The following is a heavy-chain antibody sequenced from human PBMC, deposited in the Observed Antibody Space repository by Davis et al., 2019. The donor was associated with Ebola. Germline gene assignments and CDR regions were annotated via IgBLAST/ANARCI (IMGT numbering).Heavy chain of an antibody. CDR2: ISGSGGST. CDR1: GFTFSSYA. V-gene: IGHV3-23*01. CDR3: AKGGTTMIVPFDY. D-gene: IGHD3-22*01. Sequence: GESLKISCAASGFTFSSYAMSWVRQAPGKVLEWVSAISGSGGSTYYADSVKGRFTISRDNSKNTLYLQMNSLRAEDTAVYYCAKGGTTMIVPFDYWGQGTLVTVSS. J-gene: IGHJ4*02.